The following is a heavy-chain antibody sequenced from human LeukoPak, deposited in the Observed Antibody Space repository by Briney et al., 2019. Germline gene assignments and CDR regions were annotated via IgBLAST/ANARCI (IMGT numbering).Heavy chain of an antibody. J-gene: IGHJ5*02. V-gene: IGHV3-74*01. Sequence: GGSLRLSCAASGFTFSSYWMHWVRQAPGKGLVWVSRINSDGSSASYADSVKGRFTISRDNAKNTLYLQMNSLRAEDTAVYYCARDEACGGDCFNWFDLWGQGTLVTVSS. CDR1: GFTFSSYW. D-gene: IGHD2-21*01. CDR3: ARDEACGGDCFNWFDL. CDR2: INSDGSSA.